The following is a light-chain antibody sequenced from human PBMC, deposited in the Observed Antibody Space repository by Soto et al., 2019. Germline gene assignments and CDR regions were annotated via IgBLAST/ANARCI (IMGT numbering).Light chain of an antibody. CDR3: AAWDDSLNAYV. Sequence: QAVVTQPPSASGTPGQRVTISCSGSSSNIGSNTLNWFQQLPGTAPKLLIYSHNHRPSGVPDRFSGSTSGTSASLAISGLRSEDEADYYCAAWDDSLNAYVFGSGTKLTVL. V-gene: IGLV1-44*01. CDR1: SSNIGSNT. J-gene: IGLJ1*01. CDR2: SHN.